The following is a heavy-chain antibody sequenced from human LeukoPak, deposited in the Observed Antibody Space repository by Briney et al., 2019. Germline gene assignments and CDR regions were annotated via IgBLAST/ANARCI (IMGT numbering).Heavy chain of an antibody. CDR3: ARAGYSMDTEYFQH. D-gene: IGHD5-18*01. V-gene: IGHV3-48*03. Sequence: GGSLRLSCAASGFTFSSYEMNWVRQAPGKGLEWVSYISNSGAAIYYADSVKGRFTISRDNAKSSLYLQMNSLRAEDTAVYYCARAGYSMDTEYFQHWGQGTLVTVSS. CDR1: GFTFSSYE. CDR2: ISNSGAAI. J-gene: IGHJ1*01.